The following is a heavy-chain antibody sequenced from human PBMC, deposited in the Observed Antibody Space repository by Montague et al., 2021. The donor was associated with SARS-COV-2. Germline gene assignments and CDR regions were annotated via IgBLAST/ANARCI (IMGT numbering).Heavy chain of an antibody. CDR1: GGSLSSYY. Sequence: SETLSLTCTVSGGSLSSYYWGWICQPPGKGLEWIGSFYYSGITYYNPSLKSRVTISVDTSKNQFSLKLSSVTAADTAVYYCAGSVVIVALNYFDYWGQGTLVTVSS. CDR2: FYYSGIT. CDR3: AGSVVIVALNYFDY. V-gene: IGHV4-39*01. D-gene: IGHD2-21*01. J-gene: IGHJ4*02.